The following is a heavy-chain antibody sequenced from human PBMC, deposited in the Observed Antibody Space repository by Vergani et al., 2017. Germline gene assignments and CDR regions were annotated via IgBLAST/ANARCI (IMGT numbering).Heavy chain of an antibody. J-gene: IGHJ3*02. CDR2: ISTDASTT. CDR1: GFTFSTYS. D-gene: IGHD3-22*01. CDR3: AREPLRTYDSSGYYFHDAFDI. Sequence: EMQLLESGGGSVQAGGSLRLSCVGSGFTFSTYSMNWVRQAPGKGLEWVSYISTDASTTYYGDSVKGRFTISRDNAKNSLYLQMNSLRAEDTAVYFCAREPLRTYDSSGYYFHDAFDIWGQGTMVTVSS. V-gene: IGHV3-48*01.